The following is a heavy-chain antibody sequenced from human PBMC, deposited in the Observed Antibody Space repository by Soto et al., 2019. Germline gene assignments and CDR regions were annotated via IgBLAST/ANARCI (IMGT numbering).Heavy chain of an antibody. CDR1: GGSINSYY. D-gene: IGHD6-13*01. J-gene: IGHJ6*02. Sequence: PSETLSLTCTVSGGSINSYYWSWIRQPAGKGLEWIGRIYTSGSTNYNPSLKSRVTMSVDTSKNQFSLKLSSVTAADTAVYYCAISIAAAGGLDYYYGMDVWGQGTTVTVSS. CDR2: IYTSGST. V-gene: IGHV4-4*07. CDR3: AISIAAAGGLDYYYGMDV.